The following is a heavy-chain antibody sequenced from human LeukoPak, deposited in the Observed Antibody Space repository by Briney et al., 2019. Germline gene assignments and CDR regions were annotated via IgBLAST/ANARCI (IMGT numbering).Heavy chain of an antibody. V-gene: IGHV3-48*03. J-gene: IGHJ3*02. CDR2: ISSSGSTI. Sequence: GGSLRLSCAASGFTFSSYEMNWVRQAPGKGLEWVSYISSSGSTIYYADSVKGRFTISRDNAKNSLYLQMNSLRAEDTAVYYCAREGTGSGDSFNIWGLGTMVTVSS. D-gene: IGHD1-26*01. CDR1: GFTFSSYE. CDR3: AREGTGSGDSFNI.